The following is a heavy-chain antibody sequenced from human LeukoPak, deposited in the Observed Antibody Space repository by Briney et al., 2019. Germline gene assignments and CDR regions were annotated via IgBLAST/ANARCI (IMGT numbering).Heavy chain of an antibody. CDR2: INPSGDST. Sequence: ASVKVSCKASGYIFTSYYMHWLRQAPGQGLEWMGIINPSGDSTNYAQKFQGRVTMTGDTSTSTVYMELSSLRSEDTAVYYCARATYITGWHYFDNWGQGTLVTVSP. D-gene: IGHD6-25*01. CDR1: GYIFTSYY. CDR3: ARATYITGWHYFDN. V-gene: IGHV1-46*01. J-gene: IGHJ4*02.